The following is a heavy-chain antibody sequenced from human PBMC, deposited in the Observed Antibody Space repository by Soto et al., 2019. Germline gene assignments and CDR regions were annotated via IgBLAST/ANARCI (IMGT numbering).Heavy chain of an antibody. CDR1: GFPLSTSGMC. Sequence: SGPTLVNPTQTLTLTCTFSGFPLSTSGMCVSWIRQPPGKALEWLAFIDWDDDKYYSTSLRTRLTISKDTSKNQVVLTMTNTDPVDTATYYCARTRASSRWYFDYWGQGTLVTVPS. D-gene: IGHD6-19*01. CDR3: ARTRASSRWYFDY. J-gene: IGHJ4*02. CDR2: IDWDDDK. V-gene: IGHV2-70*01.